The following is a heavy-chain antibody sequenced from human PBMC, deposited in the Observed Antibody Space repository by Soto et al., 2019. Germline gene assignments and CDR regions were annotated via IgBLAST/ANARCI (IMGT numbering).Heavy chain of an antibody. CDR2: IYYSGST. J-gene: IGHJ5*02. Sequence: SETLSLTCTVSGGSISSYYWSWIRQPPGKGLEWIGYIYYSGSTNYNPSLKSRVTISVDTSKNQFSLKLSSVTAADTAVYYCARVNIVVVPAAKYNWFDPWGQGTLVTVSS. CDR3: ARVNIVVVPAAKYNWFDP. V-gene: IGHV4-59*01. CDR1: GGSISSYY. D-gene: IGHD2-2*01.